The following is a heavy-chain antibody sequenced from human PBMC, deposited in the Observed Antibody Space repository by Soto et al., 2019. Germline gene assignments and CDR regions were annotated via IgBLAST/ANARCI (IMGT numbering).Heavy chain of an antibody. V-gene: IGHV3-74*01. CDR3: ARDNWNSY. CDR2: ISTDESNT. CDR1: GFTFSNYW. J-gene: IGHJ4*02. Sequence: EVQLVESGGGLVQPGGSLRLSCVASGFTFSNYWMHWVRQAPGKGLVWVSRISTDESNTNYADSVTGRFTISRDNAMNTLYLQMNSLRAEDTAVYYCARDNWNSYWGQGTLVTVSS. D-gene: IGHD1-7*01.